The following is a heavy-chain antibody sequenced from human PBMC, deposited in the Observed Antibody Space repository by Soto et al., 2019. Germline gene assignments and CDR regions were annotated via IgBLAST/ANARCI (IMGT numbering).Heavy chain of an antibody. CDR1: GFTFSSYA. J-gene: IGHJ4*02. D-gene: IGHD2-21*02. CDR2: ISGSGGST. CDR3: AKDDKSWVVTAITTFDY. Sequence: EVQLLESGGGLVQPGGSLRLSCAASGFTFSSYAMSWVRQAPGKGLEWVSAISGSGGSTYYADSVKGRFTISRDNSKNTLYLQMNSLRAEDTAVYYCAKDDKSWVVTAITTFDYWGQGTLVTVSS. V-gene: IGHV3-23*01.